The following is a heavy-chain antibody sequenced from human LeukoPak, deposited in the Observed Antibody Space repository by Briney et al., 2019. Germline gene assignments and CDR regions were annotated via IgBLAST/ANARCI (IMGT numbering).Heavy chain of an antibody. Sequence: GGSLRPSCAASGFTFSSYGMHWVRQAPGKGLEWVAVISYDGSNKYYADSVKGRFTISRDNSKNTLYLQMNSLRAEDTAVYYCAKVIAAAGTPGPYYYCGMDVWGQGTTVTVSS. CDR1: GFTFSSYG. CDR2: ISYDGSNK. D-gene: IGHD6-13*01. V-gene: IGHV3-30*18. CDR3: AKVIAAAGTPGPYYYCGMDV. J-gene: IGHJ6*02.